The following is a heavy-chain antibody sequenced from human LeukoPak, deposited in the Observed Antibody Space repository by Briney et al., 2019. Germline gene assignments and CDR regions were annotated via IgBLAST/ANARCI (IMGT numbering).Heavy chain of an antibody. Sequence: KRGESLKISCKGSGYRFSNFWIGWVRQMPGKGLEWMGIIYPGDSDTRYSPSFRGQVTISADKSISTAYLQWSSLKASDTAMYYCARLSGNGYYSDYWGQGTLVTVSS. CDR1: GYRFSNFW. J-gene: IGHJ4*02. V-gene: IGHV5-51*01. D-gene: IGHD1-20*01. CDR2: IYPGDSDT. CDR3: ARLSGNGYYSDY.